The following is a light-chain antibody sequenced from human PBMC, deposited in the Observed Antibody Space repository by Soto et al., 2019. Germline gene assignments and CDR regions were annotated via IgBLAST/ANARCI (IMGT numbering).Light chain of an antibody. V-gene: IGKV1-5*03. CDR1: QSINSW. J-gene: IGKJ1*01. Sequence: DIQMTQSHSTLSASVGDRVTITCRASQSINSWLAWYQQKPGKAPKLLIYKASSLESGVPSRFSGSGSGTEFTLTISSLQPDDFATYYCQQYNSYSRTFGQGTKVDIK. CDR2: KAS. CDR3: QQYNSYSRT.